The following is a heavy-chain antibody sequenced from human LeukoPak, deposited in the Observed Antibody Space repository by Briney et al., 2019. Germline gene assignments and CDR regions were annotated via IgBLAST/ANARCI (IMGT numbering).Heavy chain of an antibody. J-gene: IGHJ4*02. Sequence: INPNNGGTNYAQKFQGRVTLTRDTSINTAYLELSRLRSDDTAVYYCATLGFADFFPRIDYWGQGTLVTVSS. CDR3: ATLGFADFFPRIDY. CDR2: INPNNGGT. D-gene: IGHD3-10*01. V-gene: IGHV1-2*02.